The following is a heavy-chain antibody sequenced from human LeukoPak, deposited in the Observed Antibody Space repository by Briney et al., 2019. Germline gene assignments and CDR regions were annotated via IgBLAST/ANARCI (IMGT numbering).Heavy chain of an antibody. CDR3: AAQLVIWGAFYI. V-gene: IGHV3-23*01. J-gene: IGHJ3*02. CDR1: GFTFSRYA. D-gene: IGHD3-9*01. CDR2: ISGSSGST. Sequence: GGSLRLSCAASGFTFSRYAMSWVRQAPGKGLEWVSAISGSSGSTYYADSVKGRFTISRDNSKNTLYLQMNSLRAEDTAVYYCAAQLVIWGAFYIWGQGKMVTVSS.